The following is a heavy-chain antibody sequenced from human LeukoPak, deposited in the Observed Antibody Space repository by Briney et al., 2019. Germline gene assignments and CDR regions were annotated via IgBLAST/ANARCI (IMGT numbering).Heavy chain of an antibody. CDR3: ARDHYYYDSSGYYGWFDP. CDR1: GGSISSYY. Sequence: SETLSLTCTVSGGSISSYYWSWIRQPPGKGLEWIGYIYYSGSTNYNPSLKSRVTISVDTSKNQFSLKLSSVTAADTAVYYCARDHYYYDSSGYYGWFDPWGQGTLVTVSS. CDR2: IYYSGST. D-gene: IGHD3-22*01. J-gene: IGHJ5*02. V-gene: IGHV4-59*01.